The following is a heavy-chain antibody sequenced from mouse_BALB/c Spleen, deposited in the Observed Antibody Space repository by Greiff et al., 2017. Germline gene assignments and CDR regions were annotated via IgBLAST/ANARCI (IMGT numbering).Heavy chain of an antibody. CDR3: ARRDYGSSYAFWYFDV. J-gene: IGHJ1*01. Sequence: VQLQQSGAELVKPRASVKLSCKASGYTFTSYDINWVRQRPEQGLEWIGWIFPGDGSTKYNEKFKGKATLTTDKSSSTAYMQLSRLTSEDSAVYFCARRDYGSSYAFWYFDVWGAGTTVTVSS. CDR2: IFPGDGST. D-gene: IGHD1-1*01. CDR1: GYTFTSYD. V-gene: IGHV1-85*01.